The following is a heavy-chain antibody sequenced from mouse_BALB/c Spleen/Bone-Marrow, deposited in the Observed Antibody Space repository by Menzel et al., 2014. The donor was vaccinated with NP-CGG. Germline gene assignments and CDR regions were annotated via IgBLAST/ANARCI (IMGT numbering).Heavy chain of an antibody. CDR1: GFTFSSYG. D-gene: IGHD3-2*02. CDR2: ISSGGSST. V-gene: IGHV5-6*01. Sequence: EVQLVESGGDLVKPGGSLKLSCVASGFTFSSYGMSWVRQTPDKRLEWVATISSGGSSTYYPASVKGRFTISRDNAKSTLYLQMSGLNSEDTAMYYCTRRPLQANSYFDCWGQGTTLTVSS. J-gene: IGHJ2*01. CDR3: TRRPLQANSYFDC.